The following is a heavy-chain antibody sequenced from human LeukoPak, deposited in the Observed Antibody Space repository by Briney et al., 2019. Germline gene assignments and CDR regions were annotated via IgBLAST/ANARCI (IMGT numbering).Heavy chain of an antibody. V-gene: IGHV3-48*01. CDR1: RFTFNTYT. CDR3: LRDGNNIRCSGARMDV. J-gene: IGHJ6*02. D-gene: IGHD2/OR15-2a*01. Sequence: WGSLTLYCAASRFTFNTYTMNWLRQAPGLGLEWVSYLSGSSTIIAYAVSVRGRLTISTATTKNYLYLQINRLRAEDTAVYYCLRDGNNIRCSGARMDVWGQGTTVIVSS. CDR2: LSGSSTII.